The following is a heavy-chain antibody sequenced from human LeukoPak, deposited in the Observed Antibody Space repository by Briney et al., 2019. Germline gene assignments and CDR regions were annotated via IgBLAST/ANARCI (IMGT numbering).Heavy chain of an antibody. CDR2: ISSGSSYI. V-gene: IGHV3-21*01. D-gene: IGHD6-6*01. J-gene: IGHJ4*02. Sequence: GGSLRLSCAASGFTFNSYSMNWVRQAPGKGLEWVLSISSGSSYIYYVDSVKGRFTISRDNAKNSLYLQMNSLRAEDTAVYYCARGVVSIAARPPYFDYWGQGTLVTVSS. CDR1: GFTFNSYS. CDR3: ARGVVSIAARPPYFDY.